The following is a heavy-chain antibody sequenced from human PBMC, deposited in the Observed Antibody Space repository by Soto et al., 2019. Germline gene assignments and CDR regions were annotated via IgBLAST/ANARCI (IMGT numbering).Heavy chain of an antibody. V-gene: IGHV4-31*03. J-gene: IGHJ4*02. D-gene: IGHD3-22*01. Sequence: SETLSLTCTVSGDSISSVDYYWRWIRQHPGKGLEWIGYIYYSGSTSYNPSLKSRVTISVDTSKNQYSLRLTSVTAADTAVYYCARDRHYYDSSGYYLYYIDFWGQGTLVTVSS. CDR1: GDSISSVDYY. CDR2: IYYSGST. CDR3: ARDRHYYDSSGYYLYYIDF.